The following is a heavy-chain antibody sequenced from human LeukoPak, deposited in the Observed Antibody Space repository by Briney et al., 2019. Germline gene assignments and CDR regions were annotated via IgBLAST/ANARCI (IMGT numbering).Heavy chain of an antibody. D-gene: IGHD6-19*01. CDR1: GYTFTSYA. CDR3: AREGYSSGWTQDDDAFDI. Sequence: GASVKVSCKASGYTFTSYAMHWVRQAPGQRLEWMGWINAGNGNTKYSQKFQGRVTITRDTSASTAYMELSSLRSEDTAVYYCAREGYSSGWTQDDDAFDIWGQGTMVTVSS. J-gene: IGHJ3*02. V-gene: IGHV1-3*01. CDR2: INAGNGNT.